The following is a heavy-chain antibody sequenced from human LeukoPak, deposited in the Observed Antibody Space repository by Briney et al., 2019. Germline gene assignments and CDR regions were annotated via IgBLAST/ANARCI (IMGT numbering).Heavy chain of an antibody. CDR3: AREYGDLDY. V-gene: IGHV4-4*07. Sequence: SETLSLTCTGSGVSISGFYWGWIPQAAGKELEWIGRIYPSGGTNYNHSLKSRVTMSTDTSKNQFSLKLRSVTAADTAVYYCAREYGDLDYWGQGTLVTVSS. J-gene: IGHJ4*02. CDR2: IYPSGGT. D-gene: IGHD2-21*01. CDR1: GVSISGFY.